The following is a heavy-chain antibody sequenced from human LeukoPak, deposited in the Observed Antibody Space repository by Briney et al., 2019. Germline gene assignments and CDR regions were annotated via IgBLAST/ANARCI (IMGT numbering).Heavy chain of an antibody. CDR2: ISSSSSYI. CDR1: GFTFSSYS. CDR3: ARDGSEDYYDSSGYYGIDY. D-gene: IGHD3-22*01. J-gene: IGHJ4*02. V-gene: IGHV3-21*01. Sequence: EGSLRLSCAASGFTFSSYSMNWVRQAPGKGLEWVSSISSSSSYIYYADSVKGRFTISRDNAKNSLYLQMNSLRAEDTAVYYCARDGSEDYYDSSGYYGIDYWGQGTLVTVSS.